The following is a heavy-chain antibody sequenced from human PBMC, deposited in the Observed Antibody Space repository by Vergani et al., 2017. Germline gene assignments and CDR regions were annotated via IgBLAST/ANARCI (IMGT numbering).Heavy chain of an antibody. V-gene: IGHV4-34*01. D-gene: IGHD3-22*01. CDR3: ARGVYDSSGYYSYYYYGMDV. CDR2: INHSGST. Sequence: QVQLQQWGAGLLKPSETLSLTCAVYGGSFSGYYWSWIRQPPGKGLEWIGEINHSGSTNYNPSLKSRVTISVDTSKKQFSLKLSSVTAADTAVYYCARGVYDSSGYYSYYYYGMDVWGQGTTVTVSS. CDR1: GGSFSGYY. J-gene: IGHJ6*02.